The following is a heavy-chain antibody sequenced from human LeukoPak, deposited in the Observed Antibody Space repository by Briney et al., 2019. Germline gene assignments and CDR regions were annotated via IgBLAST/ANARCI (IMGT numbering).Heavy chain of an antibody. D-gene: IGHD1-26*01. V-gene: IGHV4-39*02. Sequence: SETLSLTFTVSGGSLSSSSYYWGWIRQPPGKGLEWIGSIYYSGSTYYNPSLKSRVTISVDTSKKQFSLKLSSVTAADTAVYYCAREGLWELLYLVGYWGQGTLVTVSS. CDR3: AREGLWELLYLVGY. CDR1: GGSLSSSSYY. J-gene: IGHJ4*02. CDR2: IYYSGST.